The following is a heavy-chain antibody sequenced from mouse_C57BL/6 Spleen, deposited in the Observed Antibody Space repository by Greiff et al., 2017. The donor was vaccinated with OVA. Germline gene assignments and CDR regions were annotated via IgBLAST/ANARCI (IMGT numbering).Heavy chain of an antibody. V-gene: IGHV5-15*01. J-gene: IGHJ4*01. CDR1: GFTFSDYG. Sequence: EVQRVESGGGLVQPGGSLKLSCAASGFTFSDYGMAWVRQAPRKGPEWVAFISNLAYSIYYADTVTGRFTISRENAKNTLYLEMSSLGSEDTAMYYCARLGEDYGSSYYYAMDYWGQGTSVTVSS. CDR3: ARLGEDYGSSYYYAMDY. CDR2: ISNLAYSI. D-gene: IGHD1-1*01.